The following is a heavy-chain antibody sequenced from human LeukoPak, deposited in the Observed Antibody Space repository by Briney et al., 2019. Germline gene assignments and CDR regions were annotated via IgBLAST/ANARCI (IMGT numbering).Heavy chain of an antibody. J-gene: IGHJ1*01. V-gene: IGHV1-18*01. CDR3: ARDGYQPLDVTYFQH. Sequence: ASVKVSCKASGYTFTSYGISWMRQAPEQGLEWMGWISGYNGNTNYAQKLQGRVTMTTDTSTSTAYMEVRSLRSDDTAVYYCARDGYQPLDVTYFQHWGQGTLVTVSS. CDR1: GYTFTSYG. D-gene: IGHD2-2*01. CDR2: ISGYNGNT.